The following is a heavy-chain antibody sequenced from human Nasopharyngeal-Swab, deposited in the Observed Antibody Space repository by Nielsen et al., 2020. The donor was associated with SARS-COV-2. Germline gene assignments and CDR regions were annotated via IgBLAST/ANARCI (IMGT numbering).Heavy chain of an antibody. CDR2: ISGSGGRT. D-gene: IGHD3-10*01. Sequence: GSLKIPRAASGFTLSSYAMSWVRQAPGKGLEWVSAISGSGGRTYYADSVKGRFTISRDNSKNTLYLQMNSLRAEDTAVYYGAKVWFGELGLYYFDYWGQGTLVTVSS. V-gene: IGHV3-23*01. CDR1: GFTLSSYA. CDR3: AKVWFGELGLYYFDY. J-gene: IGHJ4*02.